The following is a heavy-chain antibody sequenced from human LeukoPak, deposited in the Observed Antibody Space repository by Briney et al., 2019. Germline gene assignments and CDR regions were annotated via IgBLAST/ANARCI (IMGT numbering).Heavy chain of an antibody. D-gene: IGHD3-22*01. CDR2: MNPNSGNT. V-gene: IGHV1-8*01. CDR3: ARGNNYYDSSGYPGIDY. J-gene: IGHJ4*02. Sequence: ASVKVSCKASGYTFTSYDINWVRQATGQGLEWMGWMNPNSGNTGYAQKFQGRVTMTRNTSISTAYMELSSLRSEDTAVYYCARGNNYYDSSGYPGIDYWGQGTLVTVSS. CDR1: GYTFTSYD.